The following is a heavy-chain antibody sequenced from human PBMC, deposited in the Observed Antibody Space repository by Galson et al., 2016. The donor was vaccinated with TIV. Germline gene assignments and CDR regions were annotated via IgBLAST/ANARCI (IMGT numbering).Heavy chain of an antibody. V-gene: IGHV4-39*01. D-gene: IGHD6-6*01. CDR1: GGSITRGLNF. J-gene: IGHJ4*02. CDR3: ARRGSSSGAFDF. Sequence: ESLSLTCSVSGGSITRGLNFWAWIRQSPGKGLAWIGHVYYSGTTYYHPSLESRVTISVDTSKNQFSLSLTSVTAADTALYFCARRGSSSGAFDFWGQGILVTVSS. CDR2: VYYSGTT.